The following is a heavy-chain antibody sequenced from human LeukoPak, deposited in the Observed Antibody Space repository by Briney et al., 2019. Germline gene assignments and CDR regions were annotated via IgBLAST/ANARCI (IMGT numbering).Heavy chain of an antibody. Sequence: ASVKVSCKASGYTFTSYGISWVRQAPGQGLEWMGWISAYNGNTNYAQKLQGRVTMTTDTSTSTAYMELRSLRSDDTAVCYCAREVTVAGPSAYWGQGTLVTVSS. CDR2: ISAYNGNT. CDR3: AREVTVAGPSAY. D-gene: IGHD6-19*01. CDR1: GYTFTSYG. V-gene: IGHV1-18*01. J-gene: IGHJ4*02.